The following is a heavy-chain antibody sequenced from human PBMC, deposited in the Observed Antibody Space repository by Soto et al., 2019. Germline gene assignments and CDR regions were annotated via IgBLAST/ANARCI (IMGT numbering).Heavy chain of an antibody. CDR1: GFTFSSYA. CDR2: ISASGGTT. V-gene: IGHV3-23*01. J-gene: IGHJ6*02. Sequence: GGSLRLSCAASGFTFSSYAMSWVRQSPGKGLEWVSAISASGGTTYYADSVKGRFTISRDNPKKTLELQMNSLRAEDTVVYYCVKDWSGDKRPCLDVWGQGTTVTVSS. D-gene: IGHD3-3*01. CDR3: VKDWSGDKRPCLDV.